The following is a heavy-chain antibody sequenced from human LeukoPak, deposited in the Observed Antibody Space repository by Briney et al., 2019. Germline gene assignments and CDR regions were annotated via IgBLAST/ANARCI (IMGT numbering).Heavy chain of an antibody. CDR2: MNPNSGNT. Sequence: ASVKVSCKASGYTFTSYDINWVRQATGQGREWMGWMNPNSGNTGYAQKFQGRVTITRNTSISTAYMELSSLRSEDTAVYYCARGYYDTGSYYYYYYMDVWGKGTTVTVSS. J-gene: IGHJ6*03. V-gene: IGHV1-8*03. CDR3: ARGYYDTGSYYYYYYMDV. D-gene: IGHD3-22*01. CDR1: GYTFTSYD.